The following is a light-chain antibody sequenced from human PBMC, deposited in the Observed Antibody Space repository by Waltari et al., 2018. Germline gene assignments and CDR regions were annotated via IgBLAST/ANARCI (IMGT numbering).Light chain of an antibody. CDR2: ASY. Sequence: QSVLTQPPSVSGAPGQRVTISCTRTSSNIGAGFEVFWYQQLPGSAPKLLIFASYKRSSGVPDRISGSTSGTSASLAITGLQAEDEADYYCQSYDSSLSGRVFGGGTRLTVL. CDR1: SSNIGAGFE. CDR3: QSYDSSLSGRV. J-gene: IGLJ3*02. V-gene: IGLV1-40*01.